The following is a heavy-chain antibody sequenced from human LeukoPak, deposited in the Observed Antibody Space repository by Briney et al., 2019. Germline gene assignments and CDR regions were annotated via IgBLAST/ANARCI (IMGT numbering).Heavy chain of an antibody. CDR2: IKQDGSEK. D-gene: IGHD4-17*01. CDR1: GFTFSDYW. V-gene: IGHV3-7*01. J-gene: IGHJ3*02. CDR3: ARDFYGDYALSAFDI. Sequence: GGSLRLSCAASGFTFSDYWMSWVRQAPGKGLEWVANIKQDGSEKYYVDSVKGRFTISRDNAKNSLYLQMNSLRAEDTAVYYCARDFYGDYALSAFDIWGQGGMVTVSS.